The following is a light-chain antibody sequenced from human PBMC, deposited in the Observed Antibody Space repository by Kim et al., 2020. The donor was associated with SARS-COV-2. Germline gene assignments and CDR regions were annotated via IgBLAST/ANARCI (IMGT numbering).Light chain of an antibody. CDR1: KLGDKY. Sequence: SSSLPPPPSFSVSPGQTASITCSGDKLGDKYACWYQQKPGQSPVLVIYQDSKRPSGIPERFSGSNSGNTATLTISGTQAMDEADYYCQAWDSSTAVFGGGTQLTVL. CDR3: QAWDSSTAV. V-gene: IGLV3-1*01. J-gene: IGLJ7*01. CDR2: QDS.